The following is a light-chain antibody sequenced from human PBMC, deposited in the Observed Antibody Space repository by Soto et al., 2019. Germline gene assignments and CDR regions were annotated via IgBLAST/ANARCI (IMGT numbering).Light chain of an antibody. CDR3: CSFAGSNPFPYV. J-gene: IGLJ1*01. CDR1: ISDVGSHNL. V-gene: IGLV2-23*02. Sequence: QSALTQPASVSGSPGQSITISCTGTISDVGSHNLVSWYQQHPVKAPKLIIYEVNERPSGVSSRFSGSKSGNTASLTVSGLQPDDEADYHCCSFAGSNPFPYVFGTGTKVTVL. CDR2: EVN.